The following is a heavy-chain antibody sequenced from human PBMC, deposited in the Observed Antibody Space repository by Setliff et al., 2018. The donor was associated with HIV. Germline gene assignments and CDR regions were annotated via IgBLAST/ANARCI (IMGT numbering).Heavy chain of an antibody. J-gene: IGHJ4*02. CDR2: IYSTGYT. CDR3: ARHPREEPQRNYKFES. CDR1: GGSISNYY. V-gene: IGHV4-4*09. D-gene: IGHD1-7*01. Sequence: SETLSLTCTVSGGSISNYYWSWIRQPPGKGLEWIGYIYSTGYTNYHPSLKTRATISLDTSKSQFSLRLTSVTATDTAIYYCARHPREEPQRNYKFESWGQGTLVTVTS.